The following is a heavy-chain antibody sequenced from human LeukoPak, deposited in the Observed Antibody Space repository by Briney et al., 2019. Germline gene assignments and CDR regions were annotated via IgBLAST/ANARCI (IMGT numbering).Heavy chain of an antibody. Sequence: GRSLRLSCAASGFTFSSYGMHWVRQAPGKGLEWVAVIWYDGSNKYYADSVKGRFTTSRDNFKNTLYLQMNSLRAEDTAVYYCASESGNGYSSGWYPYYYYGMDVWGQGTTVTVSS. CDR1: GFTFSSYG. CDR2: IWYDGSNK. D-gene: IGHD6-19*01. CDR3: ASESGNGYSSGWYPYYYYGMDV. V-gene: IGHV3-33*01. J-gene: IGHJ6*02.